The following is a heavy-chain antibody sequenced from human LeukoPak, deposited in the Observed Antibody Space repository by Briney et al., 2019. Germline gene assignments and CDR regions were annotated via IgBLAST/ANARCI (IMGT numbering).Heavy chain of an antibody. D-gene: IGHD3-16*01. CDR1: GYTFTGYY. J-gene: IGHJ4*02. CDR3: ARDGHEDNGVMPRDY. V-gene: IGHV1-2*02. CDR2: INPNSGGT. Sequence: GASVKVSCKASGYTFTGYYMHWVRQAPGQGLEWMGWINPNSGGTNYAQKFQGRVTMTRDTSIITAYMELSRLRSDDTAVYCCARDGHEDNGVMPRDYWGQGTLVTVSS.